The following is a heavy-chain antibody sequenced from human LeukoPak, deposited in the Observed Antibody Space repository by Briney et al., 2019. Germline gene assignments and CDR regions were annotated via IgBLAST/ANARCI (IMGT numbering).Heavy chain of an antibody. CDR1: GYTLTELS. D-gene: IGHD2-2*01. CDR3: ATAPVVVPAAILGMDV. Sequence: ASVTVSCKVSGYTLTELSMHWVRQAPGKGLEWMGGFDPEDGETIYAQRFQGRVTMTEDTSTDTANMELSSLRSEDTAVYYCATAPVVVPAAILGMDVWGQGTTVTVSS. CDR2: FDPEDGET. J-gene: IGHJ6*02. V-gene: IGHV1-24*01.